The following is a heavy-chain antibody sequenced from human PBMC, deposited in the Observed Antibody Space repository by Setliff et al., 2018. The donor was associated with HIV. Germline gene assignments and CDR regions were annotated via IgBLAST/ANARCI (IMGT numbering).Heavy chain of an antibody. J-gene: IGHJ4*02. D-gene: IGHD3-22*01. CDR1: GYTFTNYG. Sequence: VASVKVSCKASGYTFTNYGISWVRQAPGQGLEWMGWSSTYNGNRNYAQKLQGRVTMTTDTSTTKAYMEERSLRSDDTAVYYCARDSPNYDSTVYFYPDFLGQGTQVPVSS. CDR2: SSTYNGNR. CDR3: ARDSPNYDSTVYFYPDF. V-gene: IGHV1-18*01.